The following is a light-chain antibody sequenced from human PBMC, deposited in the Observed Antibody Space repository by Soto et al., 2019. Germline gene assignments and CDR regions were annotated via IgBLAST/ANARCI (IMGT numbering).Light chain of an antibody. Sequence: EIVLTQSPGTLSLSPGEGATLSCRASQTVSSSFLAGYQQKAGQAPRLLIYGASSRATGIPDRFSGSGSGTDFTLTITRREPEDFAVYYCQQYGSSPGTFGQGTKVEI. CDR1: QTVSSSF. CDR3: QQYGSSPGT. J-gene: IGKJ1*01. V-gene: IGKV3-20*01. CDR2: GAS.